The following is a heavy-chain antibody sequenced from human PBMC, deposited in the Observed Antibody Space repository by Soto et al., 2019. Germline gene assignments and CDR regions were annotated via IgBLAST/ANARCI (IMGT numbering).Heavy chain of an antibody. D-gene: IGHD6-13*01. J-gene: IGHJ6*02. Sequence: PGGSLRLSCTASGFTFGDYAMSWFRQAPGKGLEWVGFIRSKAYGGTTEYAASVKGRFTISRDDSKSITYLQMNSLKTEDTAVYYCTSSRRPRAAAGHYYYYGMDVWGQGTTVTVSS. CDR2: IRSKAYGGTT. CDR1: GFTFGDYA. V-gene: IGHV3-49*03. CDR3: TSSRRPRAAAGHYYYYGMDV.